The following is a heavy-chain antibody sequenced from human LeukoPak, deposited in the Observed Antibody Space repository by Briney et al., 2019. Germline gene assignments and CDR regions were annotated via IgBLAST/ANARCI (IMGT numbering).Heavy chain of an antibody. CDR3: ARWSAAGTSRYYMDV. Sequence: GGFLRLSCAASGFTFSDYYMSWIRQAPGKGLEWVSYISSSGSTIYYADSVKGRFTISRDNAKNSLYLQMNSLRAEDTAVYYCARWSAAGTSRYYMDVWGKGTTVTVSS. V-gene: IGHV3-11*01. J-gene: IGHJ6*03. CDR2: ISSSGSTI. CDR1: GFTFSDYY. D-gene: IGHD6-13*01.